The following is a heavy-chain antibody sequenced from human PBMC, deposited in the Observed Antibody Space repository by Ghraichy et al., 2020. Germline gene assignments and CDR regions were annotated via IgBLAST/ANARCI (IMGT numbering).Heavy chain of an antibody. CDR3: ARDRGMVAAYFDY. V-gene: IGHV3-7*03. CDR2: IKQDGSEK. J-gene: IGHJ4*02. Sequence: GGSLRLSCAASGFTFSSYWMSWVRQAPGKGLEWVANIKQDGSEKYYVDSVKGRFTISRDNAKNSLCLQMNSLRAEDTAVYYCARDRGMVAAYFDYWGQGTLVTVSS. D-gene: IGHD2-15*01. CDR1: GFTFSSYW.